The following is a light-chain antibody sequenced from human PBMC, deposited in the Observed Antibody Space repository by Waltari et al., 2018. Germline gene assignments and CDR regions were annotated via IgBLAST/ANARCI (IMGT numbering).Light chain of an antibody. V-gene: IGKV3-20*01. Sequence: EIVLTQSPGTLSLSPGESATPSCRTSQSVTRALAWYQQKPGQAPRLLIYGASNRATGIPDRFSGSGSGTDFSLTISSLEPEDFAVYYCQHYLRLPVTFGQGTKVEVK. CDR1: QSVTRA. CDR2: GAS. CDR3: QHYLRLPVT. J-gene: IGKJ1*01.